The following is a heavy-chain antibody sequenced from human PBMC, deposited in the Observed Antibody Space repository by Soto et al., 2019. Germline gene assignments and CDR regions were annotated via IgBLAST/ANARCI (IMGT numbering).Heavy chain of an antibody. D-gene: IGHD6-13*01. CDR1: GFTFSSYG. Sequence: GGSLRLSCAASGFTFSSYGMHWVRQAPGKGLEWVAVISYDGSNKYYADSVKGRFTISRDNSKNTLYLQMNSLRAEDTAVYYCAKDRATLTPEGSWYKWFDPWGQGTLVTVSS. J-gene: IGHJ5*02. CDR3: AKDRATLTPEGSWYKWFDP. V-gene: IGHV3-30*18. CDR2: ISYDGSNK.